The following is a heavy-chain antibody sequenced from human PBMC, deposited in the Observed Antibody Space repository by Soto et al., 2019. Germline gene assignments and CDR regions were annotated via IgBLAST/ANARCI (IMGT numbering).Heavy chain of an antibody. V-gene: IGHV3-66*01. D-gene: IGHD2-15*01. CDR2: IQSGCTT. CDR1: GFTVSSKY. J-gene: IGHJ6*04. CDR3: ARDDVLCDGGRCYGISLDV. Sequence: EVQLVESGGGLVQPGGSLRLSCAASGFTVSSKYMTWVRQAPGKGLEWVSLIQSGCTTYYADSVKGRFTISRVTSENTMHHQMDSLRFEDTAVCYCARDDVLCDGGRCYGISLDVWGKGTTVTVSS.